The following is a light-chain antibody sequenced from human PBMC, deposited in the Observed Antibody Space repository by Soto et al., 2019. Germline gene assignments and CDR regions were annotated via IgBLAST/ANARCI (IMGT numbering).Light chain of an antibody. J-gene: IGKJ1*01. Sequence: IQMTQSPSSLSASVGDRVTITCRASQGIRNDLGWYQQKPGKAPKLLIYDASSLQSGVPPRFSGSGSGTEFTLTIRSLQPDDIATYYCQQYSSYSAWTFGEGTKVEIK. CDR3: QQYSSYSAWT. V-gene: IGKV1-17*01. CDR1: QGIRND. CDR2: DAS.